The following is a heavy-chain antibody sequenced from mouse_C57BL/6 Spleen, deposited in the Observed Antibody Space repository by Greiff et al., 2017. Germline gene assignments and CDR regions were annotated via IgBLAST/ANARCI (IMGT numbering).Heavy chain of an antibody. V-gene: IGHV14-2*01. CDR3: ARSESSGCCAY. D-gene: IGHD1-2*01. J-gene: IGHJ3*01. CDR2: IDPEDGDT. Sequence: EVQLQQSGAELVKPGASVKLSCTASGFNIKDYYMHWVKQRTEQGLEWIGRIDPEDGDTKYAPKFQGKATITADTSSNTAYLQLSSLTSEDTAVYYCARSESSGCCAYWGQGTLVTVSA. CDR1: GFNIKDYY.